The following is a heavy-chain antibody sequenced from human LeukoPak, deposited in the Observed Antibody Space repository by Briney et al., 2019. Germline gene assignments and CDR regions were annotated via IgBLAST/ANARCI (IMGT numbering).Heavy chain of an antibody. CDR2: ISGSCGST. J-gene: IGHJ5*02. CDR1: GFTFSSYA. D-gene: IGHD3-10*01. V-gene: IGHV3-23*01. Sequence: GGSLRLSCAASGFTFSSYAMSWVRQAPGKGLEWVSAISGSCGSTYYADSVKGRFTISRDNSKNTLYLQMNSLRAEDTAVYYCAKDRGSYVAERFDPWGQGTLVTVSS. CDR3: AKDRGSYVAERFDP.